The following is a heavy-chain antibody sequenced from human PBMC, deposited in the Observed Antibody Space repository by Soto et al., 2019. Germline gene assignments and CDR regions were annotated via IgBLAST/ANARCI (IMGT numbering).Heavy chain of an antibody. D-gene: IGHD1-26*01. CDR1: GYAFTTYG. Sequence: QVHLVQSGAEVKKPGASVKVSCKGSGYAFTTYGITWVRQAPGQGLEWMGWISAHNGNTNYAQKLQGRVTVTRDTPTSTAYMELRSLRSDGTAGYYCARGRYGDYWGQGALVTVSS. V-gene: IGHV1-18*01. CDR3: ARGRYGDY. J-gene: IGHJ4*02. CDR2: ISAHNGNT.